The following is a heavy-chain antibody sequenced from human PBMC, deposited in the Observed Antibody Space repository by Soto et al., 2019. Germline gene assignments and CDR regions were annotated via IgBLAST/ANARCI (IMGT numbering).Heavy chain of an antibody. CDR2: INWNGGST. Sequence: GGSLRLSCAASGFTFDDYGMSWVRQAPGKGLEWVSGINWNGGSTGYADSVKGRFTISRDNAKNSLYLQMNSLRAEDTALYHCARDLPIAAAAGDNWFDPWGQGTLVTVSS. J-gene: IGHJ5*02. V-gene: IGHV3-20*01. CDR1: GFTFDDYG. D-gene: IGHD6-13*01. CDR3: ARDLPIAAAAGDNWFDP.